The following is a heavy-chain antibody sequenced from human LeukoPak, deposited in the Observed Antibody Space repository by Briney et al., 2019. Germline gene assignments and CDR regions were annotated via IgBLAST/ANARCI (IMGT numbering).Heavy chain of an antibody. D-gene: IGHD6-6*01. J-gene: IGHJ4*02. Sequence: GGSLRLSCAASGFTFSSYSMNWARQAPGKGLEWVSSISSSSSYIYYADSVKGRFTISRDNAKNSLYLQMNSLRAEDTAVYYCARDHGSSSDFDYWGQGTLVTVSS. CDR2: ISSSSSYI. CDR3: ARDHGSSSDFDY. V-gene: IGHV3-21*01. CDR1: GFTFSSYS.